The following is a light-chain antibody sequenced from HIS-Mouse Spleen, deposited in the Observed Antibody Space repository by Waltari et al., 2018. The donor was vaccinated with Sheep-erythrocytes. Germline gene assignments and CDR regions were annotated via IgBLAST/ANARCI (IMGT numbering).Light chain of an antibody. CDR1: SSDVGGYNY. V-gene: IGLV2-8*01. Sequence: QSALTQPPSASGSPGQSVTISCTGTSSDVGGYNYVSWYQQHPGKPPKLMIYEVSNRPSGVPDRFSGAKSGNAASLTGSGLQAEDEDDYCCSSYAGSNNYVFGTGTKVTVL. CDR2: EVS. J-gene: IGLJ1*01. CDR3: SSYAGSNNYV.